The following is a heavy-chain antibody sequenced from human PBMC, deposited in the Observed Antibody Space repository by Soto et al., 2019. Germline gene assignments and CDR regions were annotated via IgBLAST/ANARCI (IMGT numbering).Heavy chain of an antibody. D-gene: IGHD5-18*01. J-gene: IGHJ4*02. V-gene: IGHV4-39*01. Sequence: QLQLQESGPGLVKPSETLSLTCTVSGGSISSSSYYWGWIRQPPGKGLEWIGSIYYSGSTYYNPSLKRRVTISVDPSKNQFSLKLSSVTAADTAVYYCARRYSYDPFAYWGQGTLVTVSS. CDR1: GGSISSSSYY. CDR2: IYYSGST. CDR3: ARRYSYDPFAY.